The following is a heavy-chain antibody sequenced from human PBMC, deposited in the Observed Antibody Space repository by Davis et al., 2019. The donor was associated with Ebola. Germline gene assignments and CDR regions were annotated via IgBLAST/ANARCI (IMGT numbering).Heavy chain of an antibody. D-gene: IGHD2-15*01. CDR1: EFTFSNYD. CDR2: IWYDGSRE. J-gene: IGHJ6*04. V-gene: IGHV3-33*08. Sequence: GESLKISCAASEFTFSNYDMSWVRQAPGKGLEWLAVIWYDGSREFIADSMKGRFTISRDNSRNTLFLQVNSLRVEDTAVYYCARDPVGYCSGGSCYGRESHMDVWGKGTTVSVSP. CDR3: ARDPVGYCSGGSCYGRESHMDV.